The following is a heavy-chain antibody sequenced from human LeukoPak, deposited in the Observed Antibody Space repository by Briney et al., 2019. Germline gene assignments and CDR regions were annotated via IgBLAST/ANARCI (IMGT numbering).Heavy chain of an antibody. CDR2: IRYDGSNE. D-gene: IGHD2-21*02. J-gene: IGHJ3*02. CDR1: GFTFTGYP. V-gene: IGHV3-30*02. Sequence: GGSLRLSCAASGFTFTGYPMHWVRQPPGKGLEWVAFIRYDGSNEYYADSVKGRFTISRDNAKNSLYLQMNSLRAEDTAVYYCARDRFALAIVVVTAIGDAFDIWGQGTMVTVSS. CDR3: ARDRFALAIVVVTAIGDAFDI.